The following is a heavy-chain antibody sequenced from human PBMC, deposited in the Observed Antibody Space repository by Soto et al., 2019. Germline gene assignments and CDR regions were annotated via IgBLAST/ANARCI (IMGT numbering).Heavy chain of an antibody. V-gene: IGHV1-3*01. Sequence: ASVKVSCKASGYTFTSYAMHWVRQAPGQRLEWMGWINAGNGNTKYSQKFQGRVTITRDTSASTAYMELSSLGSEDTAVYYCARERITIFGVVIDQYGMDVWGQGTTVTVSS. J-gene: IGHJ6*02. CDR3: ARERITIFGVVIDQYGMDV. CDR1: GYTFTSYA. D-gene: IGHD3-3*01. CDR2: INAGNGNT.